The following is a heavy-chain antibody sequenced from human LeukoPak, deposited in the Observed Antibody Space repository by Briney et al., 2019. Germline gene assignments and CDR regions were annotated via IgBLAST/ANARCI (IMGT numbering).Heavy chain of an antibody. V-gene: IGHV3-53*01. CDR2: VYGGGTT. CDR1: GFTVRGDY. Sequence: GGSLRLSCVASGFTVRGDYMTWVRQAPGKGLEWVSFVYGGGTTYYEDSVKGRFTISRDNAKNTLYLQMNSLRVEDTAVYYCVRGPIVGATTLFPFEYWGQGTLVTASS. J-gene: IGHJ4*02. D-gene: IGHD1-26*01. CDR3: VRGPIVGATTLFPFEY.